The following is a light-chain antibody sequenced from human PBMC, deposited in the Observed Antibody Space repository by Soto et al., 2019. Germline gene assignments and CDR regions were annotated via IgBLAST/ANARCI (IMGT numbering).Light chain of an antibody. V-gene: IGLV2-14*01. CDR2: DVR. Sequence: QSVLTQAASVSGSPGQSITISCTGTSSDVGGYNFVSWYQQHPGKAPKLMIYDVRNRPSGVSNRFSGSKSVNTASLTISGLQAEDEAGYYCSSYTSISTYVFGTGTKVTVL. CDR1: SSDVGGYNF. CDR3: SSYTSISTYV. J-gene: IGLJ1*01.